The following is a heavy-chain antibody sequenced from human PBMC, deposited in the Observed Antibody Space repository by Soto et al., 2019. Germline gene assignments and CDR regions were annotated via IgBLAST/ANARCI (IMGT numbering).Heavy chain of an antibody. D-gene: IGHD5-18*01. CDR3: ARDHSLGGYSYGKFYC. CDR2: ISSRSSYT. CDR1: GFTFSDYY. Sequence: PGGSLRLSCAASGFTFSDYYMSWIRQAPGKGLEWVSHISSRSSYTNYADSVKGRFTISRDNAKNTLYLQMNRLRADDTAVYYCARDHSLGGYSYGKFYCWGQGTLVTVSS. J-gene: IGHJ4*02. V-gene: IGHV3-11*06.